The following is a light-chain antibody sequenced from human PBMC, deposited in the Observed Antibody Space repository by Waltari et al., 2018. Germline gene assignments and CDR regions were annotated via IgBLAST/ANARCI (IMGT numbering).Light chain of an antibody. CDR1: SSDVGGYNY. CDR2: DVS. V-gene: IGLV2-23*02. J-gene: IGLJ2*01. Sequence: QSALTQPASVSGSPGQSITISCTGPSSDVGGYNYVSWYQQHTGKAPKLMIYDVSKRPSGVSNRFSGSKSGNTASLTISGLQAEDEADYYCCSYAGSSTLVFGGGTKLTVL. CDR3: CSYAGSSTLV.